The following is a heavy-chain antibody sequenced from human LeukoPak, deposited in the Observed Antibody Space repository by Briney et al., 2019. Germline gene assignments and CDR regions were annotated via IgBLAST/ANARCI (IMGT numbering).Heavy chain of an antibody. V-gene: IGHV3-20*01. CDR1: GFIFNDYG. J-gene: IGHJ6*02. D-gene: IGHD1-26*01. CDR3: ARGVIVGASVYYYGMDV. CDR2: INWNGGST. Sequence: GGSLRLSCAASGFIFNDYGMSWVRQAPGKGLEWVSGINWNGGSTGYADSVKGRFTISRDNAKNSLYLQMNILRAEDTALYHCARGVIVGASVYYYGMDVWGQGTTVTVSS.